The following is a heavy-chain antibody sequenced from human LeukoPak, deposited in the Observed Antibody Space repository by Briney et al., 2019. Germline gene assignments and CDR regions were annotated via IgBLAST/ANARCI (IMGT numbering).Heavy chain of an antibody. V-gene: IGHV3-48*03. Sequence: PGGSLRLSCAASGFTFSTYELNWVRQAPGKWLEWVSYISGDGDTIYYADSVKGRFTISRDNAKNSLYLQMNSLRAEDTGLYYCASYFDFWSGYHPGGEVGYWGQGTLVTVSS. J-gene: IGHJ4*02. CDR3: ASYFDFWSGYHPGGEVGY. CDR1: GFTFSTYE. D-gene: IGHD3-3*01. CDR2: ISGDGDTI.